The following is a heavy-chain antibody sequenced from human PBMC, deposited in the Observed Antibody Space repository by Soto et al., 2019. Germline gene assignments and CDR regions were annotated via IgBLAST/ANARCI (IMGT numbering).Heavy chain of an antibody. CDR1: GFTFSSYA. V-gene: IGHV3-23*01. CDR3: ARDLLICSGGSSSSGSAY. Sequence: EVQLLESGGGLVQPGGSLRLSCAASGFTFSSYAMSWVRQAPGKGLEWVSLISGSGGTTLYADSVKGRFTISRDNSKNPLYLQMNSRRAEDAALYYCARDLLICSGGSSSSGSAYWGQGILATVSS. J-gene: IGHJ4*02. D-gene: IGHD2-15*01. CDR2: ISGSGGTT.